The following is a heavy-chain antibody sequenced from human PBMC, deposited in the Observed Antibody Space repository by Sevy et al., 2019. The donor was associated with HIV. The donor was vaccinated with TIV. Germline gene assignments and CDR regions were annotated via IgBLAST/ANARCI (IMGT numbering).Heavy chain of an antibody. CDR2: ISSSGSYI. V-gene: IGHV3-21*01. D-gene: IGHD4-4*01. CDR1: GFIFSNYG. J-gene: IGHJ6*02. CDR3: AREDYSNYYFYAMDV. Sequence: GGSLRLSCAASGFIFSNYGMNWVRQAPGKGLEWVSSISSSGSYINYGDSMKGRFTISRDNAKNSLFLQMNSLRAEDTAVYYCAREDYSNYYFYAMDVWGQGTTVTVSS.